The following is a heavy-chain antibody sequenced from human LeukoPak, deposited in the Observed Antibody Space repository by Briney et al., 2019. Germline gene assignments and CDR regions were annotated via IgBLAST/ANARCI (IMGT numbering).Heavy chain of an antibody. CDR2: FDPEDGET. J-gene: IGHJ4*02. Sequence: ASVKASCKVSGYTLTELSMHWVRQAPGKGNEWMGGFDPEDGETIYAQKFQGRVTMTEDTSTDTAYMELSSLRSEDTAVYYCATGGGDGYFYWGQGTLVTVSS. D-gene: IGHD5-24*01. CDR1: GYTLTELS. CDR3: ATGGGDGYFY. V-gene: IGHV1-24*01.